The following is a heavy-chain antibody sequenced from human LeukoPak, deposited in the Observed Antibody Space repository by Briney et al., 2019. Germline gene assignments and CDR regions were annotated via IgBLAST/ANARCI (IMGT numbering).Heavy chain of an antibody. D-gene: IGHD3-10*01. CDR3: ARGGTSGSIDY. Sequence: PGGSLRLSCAASGFTFSTYEMSWVRQAPGKGLECLSYIDGSGSTTYYTDSVKGRFTLSRDNAKNSLYLQMNSLRAEDTAVYYCARGGTSGSIDYWGQGTLVTVSS. V-gene: IGHV3-48*03. J-gene: IGHJ4*02. CDR2: IDGSGSTT. CDR1: GFTFSTYE.